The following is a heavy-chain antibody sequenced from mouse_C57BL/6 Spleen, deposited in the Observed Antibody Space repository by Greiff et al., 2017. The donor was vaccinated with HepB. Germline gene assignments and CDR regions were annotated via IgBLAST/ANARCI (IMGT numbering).Heavy chain of an antibody. J-gene: IGHJ3*01. CDR1: GYTFTDYY. V-gene: IGHV1-76*01. CDR3: ATLLNAY. CDR2: IYPGSGNT. D-gene: IGHD1-1*01. Sequence: VQVVESGAELVRPGASVKLSCKASGYTFTDYYINWVKQRPGQGLEWIARIYPGSGNTYYNEKFKGKATLTAEKSSSTAYMQLSSLTSEDSAVYVCATLLNAYWGQGTLVTVSA.